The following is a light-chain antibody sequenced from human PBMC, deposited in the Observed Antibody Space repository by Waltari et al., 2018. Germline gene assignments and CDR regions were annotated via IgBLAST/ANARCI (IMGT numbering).Light chain of an antibody. CDR3: ETWDSSLSAAV. CDR1: TSHIGTHY. Sequence: QSVLTQPPSVSAAPGQKVTISCSGSTSHIGTHYISWYQQPPGTAPKLLIYDNNRPSGIPDRFSGSKSGASGTLDISGLQTGDEADYYCETWDSSLSAAVFGGGTRLTVL. CDR2: DN. V-gene: IGLV1-51*01. J-gene: IGLJ3*02.